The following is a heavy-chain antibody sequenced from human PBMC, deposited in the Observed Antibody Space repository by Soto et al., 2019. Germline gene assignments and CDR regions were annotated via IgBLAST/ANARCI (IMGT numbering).Heavy chain of an antibody. V-gene: IGHV3-23*01. Sequence: GGSLRLSCAASGFTFSSYAMSWVRQAPGKGLEWVSAISGSGGSTYYADSVKGRFTISRDNSKNTLYLQMNSLRAEDTAVYYCAKDQDDYGDHQGMEVWGKGTTVTVAS. J-gene: IGHJ6*03. D-gene: IGHD4-17*01. CDR3: AKDQDDYGDHQGMEV. CDR2: ISGSGGST. CDR1: GFTFSSYA.